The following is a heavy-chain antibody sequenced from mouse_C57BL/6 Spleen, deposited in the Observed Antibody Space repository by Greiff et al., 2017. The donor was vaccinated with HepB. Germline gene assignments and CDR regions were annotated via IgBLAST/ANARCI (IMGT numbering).Heavy chain of an antibody. V-gene: IGHV5-17*01. D-gene: IGHD2-4*01. CDR1: GFTFSDYG. Sequence: EVQLVESGGGLVKPGGSLKLSCAASGFTFSDYGMHWVRQAPEKGLEWVAYISSGSSTIYYADTVKGRFTISRDNAKNTLFLQMTSLRSEDTALYYCARDYEYAMDYWGQGTSVTVSS. J-gene: IGHJ4*01. CDR2: ISSGSSTI. CDR3: ARDYEYAMDY.